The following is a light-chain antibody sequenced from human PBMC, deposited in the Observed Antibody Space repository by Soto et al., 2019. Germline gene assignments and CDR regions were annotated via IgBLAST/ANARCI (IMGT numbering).Light chain of an antibody. CDR2: EVS. CDR3: CSYAGSSTFYV. CDR1: SGDVGSYNL. J-gene: IGLJ1*01. V-gene: IGLV2-23*02. Sequence: QSALTQPASVSGSPGQSITISCTGTSGDVGSYNLVSWYQRHPGKAPKLMIYEVSKRPSGVSNRFSGSKSGNTASLTISGLQAEDEADYYCCSYAGSSTFYVFGTGTKVTVL.